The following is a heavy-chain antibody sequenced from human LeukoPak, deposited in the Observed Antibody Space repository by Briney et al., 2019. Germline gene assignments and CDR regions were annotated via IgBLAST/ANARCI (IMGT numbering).Heavy chain of an antibody. D-gene: IGHD4-17*01. Sequence: SETLSLTCTVSGVSISSSNSYWGWIRQPPGKGLEWIGSIYYSGNTYYNASLKSQVSISIDTSKNQFSLRLTSVTAADTAVYYCAKHEYGDLKDFDYWGQGTLVTVSS. J-gene: IGHJ4*02. CDR1: GVSISSSNSY. CDR3: AKHEYGDLKDFDY. V-gene: IGHV4-39*01. CDR2: IYYSGNT.